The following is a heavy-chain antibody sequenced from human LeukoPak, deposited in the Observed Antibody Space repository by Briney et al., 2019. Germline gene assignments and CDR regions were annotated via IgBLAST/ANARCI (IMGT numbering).Heavy chain of an antibody. V-gene: IGHV3-7*01. CDR1: GFTFSSYW. CDR2: IKQDGSEK. Sequence: GGSLRLSCAASGFTFSSYWMSWVRQAPGKGLEWVANIKQDGSEKYYVDSVKGRFTISRDNAKNSLYLQMNSLRAEDTAVYYCAKDRSLRVNDAFDIWGQGTMVTVSS. CDR3: AKDRSLRVNDAFDI. J-gene: IGHJ3*02. D-gene: IGHD4-23*01.